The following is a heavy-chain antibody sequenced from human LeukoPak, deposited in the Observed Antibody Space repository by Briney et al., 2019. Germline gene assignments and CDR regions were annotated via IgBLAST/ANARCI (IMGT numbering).Heavy chain of an antibody. V-gene: IGHV3-7*01. Sequence: GGSLRLSCAASGFTFNTYWMTWVRQAPGKGLEWVANINKDRSEKNYVDSVKGRFIISRDNARNSLYLQMSRLRADDTAIYYCARTTSGSYYSRFDFWGQGALVTVSS. J-gene: IGHJ4*02. D-gene: IGHD1-26*01. CDR1: GFTFNTYW. CDR3: ARTTSGSYYSRFDF. CDR2: INKDRSEK.